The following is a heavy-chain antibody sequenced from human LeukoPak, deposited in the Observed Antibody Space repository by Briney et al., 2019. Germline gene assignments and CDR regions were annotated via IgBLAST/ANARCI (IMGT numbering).Heavy chain of an antibody. D-gene: IGHD4-17*01. CDR3: ARVRTVTMDFDY. CDR2: IYYSGST. CDR1: GGTISSYY. V-gene: IGHV4-59*12. J-gene: IGHJ4*02. Sequence: SETLSLTCTVSGGTISSYYWSWIRQPPGKGLEWIGYIYYSGSTNYNPSLKSRVTISVDTSKNQFSLKLSSVTAADTAVYYCARVRTVTMDFDYWGQGTLVTVSS.